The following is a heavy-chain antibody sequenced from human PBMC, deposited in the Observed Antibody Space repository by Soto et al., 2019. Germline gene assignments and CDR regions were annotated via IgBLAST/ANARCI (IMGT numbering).Heavy chain of an antibody. V-gene: IGHV1-18*01. CDR3: ARGGCSSWYGETRIYLCYYGMDV. J-gene: IGHJ6*02. Sequence: GASVKVTCKASGYTFTSYGISWVRQAPGQGLEWMGWISAYNGNTNYAQKLQGRVTMTRDTSTSTAYMELRSLRSDDTAVYYCARGGCSSWYGETRIYLCYYGMDVWGQGTTVTVSS. CDR1: GYTFTSYG. CDR2: ISAYNGNT. D-gene: IGHD6-13*01.